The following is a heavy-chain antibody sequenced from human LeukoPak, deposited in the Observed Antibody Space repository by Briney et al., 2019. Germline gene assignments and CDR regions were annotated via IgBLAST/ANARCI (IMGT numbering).Heavy chain of an antibody. CDR3: AYGDYYYYMDV. Sequence: PGGSLRLSCAASRFTFSSYSMNWVRQAPGKGLEWVSYISSSSSSIYYADSVKGRFTIPRDNAKKLLYLQMNSLRAEDTGVYYCAYGDYYYYMDVWGKGTTVTVSS. CDR1: RFTFSSYS. J-gene: IGHJ6*03. V-gene: IGHV3-48*01. CDR2: ISSSSSSI. D-gene: IGHD4-17*01.